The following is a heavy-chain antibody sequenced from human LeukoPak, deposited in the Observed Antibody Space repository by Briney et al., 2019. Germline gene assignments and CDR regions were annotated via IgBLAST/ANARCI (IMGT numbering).Heavy chain of an antibody. J-gene: IGHJ3*02. CDR3: ARDLVGSYPPDAFDI. CDR1: GYTFTSYG. Sequence: ASVKVSCKASGYTFTSYGISWVRQAPGQGLEWMGWISAYNGNTNYAQKLQGRVTMTTDTSTSTAYMELRSLRSDDTAVYYCARDLVGSYPPDAFDIWGQGTMVTVSS. V-gene: IGHV1-18*01. D-gene: IGHD1-26*01. CDR2: ISAYNGNT.